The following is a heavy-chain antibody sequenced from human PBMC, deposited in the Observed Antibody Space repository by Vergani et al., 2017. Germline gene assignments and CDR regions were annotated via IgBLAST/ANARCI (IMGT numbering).Heavy chain of an antibody. V-gene: IGHV1-69*01. Sequence: QVQLVQSGAEVKKPGPSVKVSCKASGGTFSSYAISWVRQAPGQGLEWMGGIIPLFGTANYAQKFQGRVTLTADESTSTAYMELSSLRCEDTAVYYCAREEDYSNHASIYYYYYYMDVWGKGTTVTVSS. CDR1: GGTFSSYA. D-gene: IGHD4-11*01. CDR2: IIPLFGTA. J-gene: IGHJ6*03. CDR3: AREEDYSNHASIYYYYYYMDV.